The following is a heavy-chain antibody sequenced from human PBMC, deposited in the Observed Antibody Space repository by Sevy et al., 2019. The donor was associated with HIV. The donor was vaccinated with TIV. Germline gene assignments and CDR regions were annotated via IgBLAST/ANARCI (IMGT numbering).Heavy chain of an antibody. D-gene: IGHD6-6*01. CDR1: GGPISSYY. V-gene: IGHV4-59*13. Sequence: SETLSLTCTVSGGPISSYYWSWIRQPPGKGLEWIGYIYYSGSTNYNPSLKSRVTISVDTSKNQFSLKLSSVTAADTAVYYCARGVRSSSLYYYGMDVWGQGTTVTVSS. J-gene: IGHJ6*02. CDR2: IYYSGST. CDR3: ARGVRSSSLYYYGMDV.